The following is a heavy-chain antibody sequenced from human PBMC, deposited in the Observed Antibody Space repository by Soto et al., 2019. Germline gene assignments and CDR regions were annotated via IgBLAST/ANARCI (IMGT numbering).Heavy chain of an antibody. Sequence: EVQLVESGGGLVQPGGSLRLSCAASGFTFSSYWMHWVRQAPGNGLVWLSRINSDGSSATYADSVKGQFTISRDKAKSTLYLQMNSLRAEDTAMYYCAIAPRYGMDVWGQGITVTVSS. V-gene: IGHV3-74*01. CDR3: AIAPRYGMDV. J-gene: IGHJ6*02. CDR2: INSDGSSA. CDR1: GFTFSSYW.